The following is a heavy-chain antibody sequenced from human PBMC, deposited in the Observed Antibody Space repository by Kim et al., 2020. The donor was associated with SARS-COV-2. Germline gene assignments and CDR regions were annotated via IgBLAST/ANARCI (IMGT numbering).Heavy chain of an antibody. CDR2: ISAYNGNT. V-gene: IGHV1-18*01. CDR1: GYTFTSYG. D-gene: IGHD1-20*01. J-gene: IGHJ6*02. CDR3: ARVRYNWRLNYYYYGMDV. Sequence: ASVKVSCKASGYTFTSYGISWVRQAPGQGLEWMGWISAYNGNTNYAQKLQGRVTMTTDTSTSTAYMELRSLRSDDTAVYYCARVRYNWRLNYYYYGMDVWGQGTTVTVSS.